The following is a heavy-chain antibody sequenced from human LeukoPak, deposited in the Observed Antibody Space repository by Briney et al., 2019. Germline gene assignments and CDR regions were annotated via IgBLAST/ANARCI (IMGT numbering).Heavy chain of an antibody. V-gene: IGHV3-53*01. J-gene: IGHJ4*02. D-gene: IGHD5-24*01. CDR3: ARDLGDGYNLDY. Sequence: PGGSLRLSCAASGFTVSSNYMSWVRQAPGKGLEWVSIIYSGGSTFYADSVKGRFTISRDNSKNTLYLQMNSLRAEDTAVYYCARDLGDGYNLDYWGQGTLVTVSS. CDR1: GFTVSSNY. CDR2: IYSGGST.